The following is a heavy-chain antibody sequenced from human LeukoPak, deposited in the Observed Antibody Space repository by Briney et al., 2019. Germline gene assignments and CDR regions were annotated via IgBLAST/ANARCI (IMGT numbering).Heavy chain of an antibody. V-gene: IGHV3-21*01. CDR1: GFIFTNYN. CDR2: ISGGSTYI. J-gene: IGHJ3*02. D-gene: IGHD2-8*02. Sequence: GGSLRLSCAASGFIFTNYNLNWVRQAPGKGLEWISSISGGSTYIYYADSVRGRFTISRDNAKNSVYLQMNSLRGEDTAVYYCARDDVTTNGGVIADSRLFDIWGQGTMVTVSS. CDR3: ARDDVTTNGGVIADSRLFDI.